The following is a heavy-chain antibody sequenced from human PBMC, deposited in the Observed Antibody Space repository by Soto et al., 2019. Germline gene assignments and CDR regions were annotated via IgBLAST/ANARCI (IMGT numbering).Heavy chain of an antibody. CDR2: INPADSET. CDR1: GYSFTGYW. D-gene: IGHD3-10*01. J-gene: IGHJ4*02. CDR3: AKHIYYSYTGPKSQYSFDS. Sequence: GESLKISCKGSGYSFTGYWITWVRQKPGKGLEWMGRINPADSETYYSPSFRGHVTISVTKSITTAFLQWSSLRASDTAMYYCAKHIYYSYTGPKSQYSFDSWGQGTPVTVSS. V-gene: IGHV5-10-1*01.